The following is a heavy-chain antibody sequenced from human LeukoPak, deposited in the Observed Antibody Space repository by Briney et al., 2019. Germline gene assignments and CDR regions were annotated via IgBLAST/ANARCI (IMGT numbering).Heavy chain of an antibody. V-gene: IGHV3-7*01. CDR1: GFTFSSYW. Sequence: GGSLRLSCEDSGFTFSSYWTSWVRQAPGKGLEWVANINQDGSEKYYVDSVKGRFTISRDNAKNSLYLQMSSLRGEDTAVYYCATKGDALDIWGQGTMVTVSS. CDR3: ATKGDALDI. CDR2: INQDGSEK. J-gene: IGHJ3*02.